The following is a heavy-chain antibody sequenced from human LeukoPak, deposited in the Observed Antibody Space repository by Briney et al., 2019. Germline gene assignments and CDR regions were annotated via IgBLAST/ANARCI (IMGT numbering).Heavy chain of an antibody. Sequence: PGGSLRLSCTSSDLTFSNYEMHWVRQAPGKGLDWVSYISSSSSTIYYADSVEGRFTISRDNAKNSLYLQMNSLRAEDTAVYYCARDEEYCSSTSCENWFDPWGQGTLVTVSS. J-gene: IGHJ5*02. CDR2: ISSSSSTI. CDR3: ARDEEYCSSTSCENWFDP. V-gene: IGHV3-48*03. CDR1: DLTFSNYE. D-gene: IGHD2-2*01.